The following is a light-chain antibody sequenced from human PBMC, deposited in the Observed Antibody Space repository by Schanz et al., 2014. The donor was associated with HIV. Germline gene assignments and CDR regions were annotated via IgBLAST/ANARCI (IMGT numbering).Light chain of an antibody. CDR2: GAS. Sequence: EIELTQSPGTLSLSPGERATLSCRASQSVSSSYLAWYQQKPGQAPRLLIYGASSRATGIPDRFRGSGSGTDFTLTISRLEPEDVAVYYCQQYGTSPLTFGGGTKVEIK. V-gene: IGKV3-20*01. CDR3: QQYGTSPLT. CDR1: QSVSSSY. J-gene: IGKJ4*01.